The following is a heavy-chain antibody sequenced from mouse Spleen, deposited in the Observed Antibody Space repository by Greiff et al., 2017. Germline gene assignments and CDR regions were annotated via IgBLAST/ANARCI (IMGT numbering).Heavy chain of an antibody. CDR2: IDPYYGGT. D-gene: IGHD1-1*01. Sequence: EVQRVESGPELEKPGASVKISCKASGYSFTGYNLNWVKQSNGKSLEWIGNIDPYYGGTSYNQKFKGKATLTVDKSSSTAYMQLKSLTSEDSAVYYCARGGYYGSSYSFDYWGQGTTLTVSS. J-gene: IGHJ2*01. CDR1: GYSFTGYN. V-gene: IGHV1-39*01. CDR3: ARGGYYGSSYSFDY.